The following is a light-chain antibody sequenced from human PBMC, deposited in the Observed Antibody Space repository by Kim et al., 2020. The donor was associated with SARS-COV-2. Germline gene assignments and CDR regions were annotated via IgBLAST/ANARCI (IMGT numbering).Light chain of an antibody. CDR1: RNNVGNQG. CDR3: SAWDSSLSAWV. Sequence: RQHATLTCTGNRNNVGNQGAVWLQQRQGHPPKLLSYWDHSRPSGISDRLSASRSEDTASLTITGLQPEDEADYYCSAWDSSLSAWVFGGGTQLTVL. J-gene: IGLJ3*02. CDR2: WDH. V-gene: IGLV10-54*01.